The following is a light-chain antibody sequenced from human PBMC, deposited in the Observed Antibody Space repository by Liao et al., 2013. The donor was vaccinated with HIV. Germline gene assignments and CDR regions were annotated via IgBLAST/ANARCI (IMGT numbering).Light chain of an antibody. J-gene: IGLJ2*01. V-gene: IGLV3-1*01. CDR2: QDS. Sequence: SYELTQPPSVSVSPGQTASITCSGDKLGDKYACWYQKKAGQSPVLVIYQDSKRPSGIPDRFSGFNFGNTATLTISGTQAMDEADYYCQAWDSSTGHVVFGGGTKVTVL. CDR1: KLGDKY. CDR3: QAWDSSTGHVV.